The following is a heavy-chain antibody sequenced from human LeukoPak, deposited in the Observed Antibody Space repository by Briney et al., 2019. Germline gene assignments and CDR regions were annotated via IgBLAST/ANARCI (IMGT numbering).Heavy chain of an antibody. CDR3: VRPFLLRGLVGCYFDS. CDR2: MNPKSGNT. D-gene: IGHD3-16*02. V-gene: IGHV1-8*01. CDR1: GYSFSSHD. J-gene: IGHJ4*02. Sequence: ASVKVSCEASGYSFSSHDINWVRQATGQGLEWMGWMNPKSGNTDRAQKFQGRVTMSRNTSISVAYLELSSLRSESTAAYFCVRPFLLRGLVGCYFDSWGQGTPVTVFS.